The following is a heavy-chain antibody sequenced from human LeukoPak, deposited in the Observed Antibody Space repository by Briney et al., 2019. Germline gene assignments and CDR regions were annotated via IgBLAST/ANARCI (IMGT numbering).Heavy chain of an antibody. CDR2: SHTGGSI. CDR1: GVSISGFY. V-gene: IGHV4-4*08. CDR3: ARRRGGFGEGEFDY. D-gene: IGHD3-10*01. J-gene: IGHJ4*02. Sequence: SETLSLTCTVSGVSISGFYWNWIRQPPRKGLEWVGYSHTGGSISSNPSLNSRVAFSMETSKNQVSLRLNSVTATDTAVYYCARRRGGFGEGEFDYWGQGIPVTVSA.